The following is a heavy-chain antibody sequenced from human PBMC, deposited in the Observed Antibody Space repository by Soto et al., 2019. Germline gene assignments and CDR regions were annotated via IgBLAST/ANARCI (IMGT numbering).Heavy chain of an antibody. CDR3: AKDSYGSGIHFYYYYYMDV. J-gene: IGHJ6*03. Sequence: EVQLLESGGGLVQPGGSLRLSCAASGFTFSNYAMSWVRQAPGKGLEWVSGISGSSGTTYYADSVKGRFTISRDNSKNTRFLQMNSLRAEDTGVYYCAKDSYGSGIHFYYYYYMDVWGKGTTVTVSS. D-gene: IGHD3-10*01. CDR1: GFTFSNYA. CDR2: ISGSSGTT. V-gene: IGHV3-23*01.